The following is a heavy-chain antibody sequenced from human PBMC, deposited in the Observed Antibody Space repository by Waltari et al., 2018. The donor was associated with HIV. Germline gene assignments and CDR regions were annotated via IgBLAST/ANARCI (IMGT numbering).Heavy chain of an antibody. CDR2: INAGNGDT. V-gene: IGHV1-3*01. J-gene: IGHJ5*02. CDR1: GYTFSRSG. D-gene: IGHD3-9*01. CDR3: ARTYDVLTGFGWFDP. Sequence: QVQVVQSGAEVKKPGASVNISCKASGYTFSRSGMDWLRQAPGQRLEWMGRINAGNGDTKYSQKFQGRVTISRDTSASTAYMELSSLRSEDTAVYYCARTYDVLTGFGWFDPWGQGTLVTVSS.